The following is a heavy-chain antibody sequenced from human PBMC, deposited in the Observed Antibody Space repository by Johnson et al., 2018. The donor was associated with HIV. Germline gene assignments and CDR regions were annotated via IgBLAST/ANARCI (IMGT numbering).Heavy chain of an antibody. CDR2: ISYDGSDK. CDR3: ARDYTPYYDFWSGNGGVFDI. V-gene: IGHV3-30*04. CDR1: GFTFSSYA. D-gene: IGHD3-3*01. Sequence: VESGGGVVQPGRSLRLSCAASGFTFSSYAMHWVRQAPGKGLEWVAVISYDGSDKHYTDSVKGRFTISSDNSNNTMYLQMKSLRAEDTAMYFCARDYTPYYDFWSGNGGVFDIWGQGTMVTVSS. J-gene: IGHJ3*02.